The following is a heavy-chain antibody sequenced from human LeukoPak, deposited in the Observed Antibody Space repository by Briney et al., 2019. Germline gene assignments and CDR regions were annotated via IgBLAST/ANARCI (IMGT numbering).Heavy chain of an antibody. CDR2: IKQDGSEK. CDR1: GFTFSSYW. V-gene: IGHV3-7*01. D-gene: IGHD2-21*01. Sequence: GVSLRLSCAASGFTFSSYWMSWVRQAPGKGLEWVANIKQDGSEKYYVDSVKGRFTISRDNAKNSLYLQMNSLRAEDTAVYYCAREDSVALLSHWGQGTLVTVSS. J-gene: IGHJ4*02. CDR3: AREDSVALLSH.